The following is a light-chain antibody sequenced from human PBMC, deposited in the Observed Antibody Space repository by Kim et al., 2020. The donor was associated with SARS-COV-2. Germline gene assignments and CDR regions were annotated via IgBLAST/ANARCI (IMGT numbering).Light chain of an antibody. J-gene: IGKJ1*01. CDR1: QSISSW. CDR2: DAS. V-gene: IGKV1-5*01. Sequence: SSLSESVGDRATITCRASQSISSWLAWYQQKPGKAPKLLIYDASSLESGVPSRFSGSGSGTEFTLTISSLQPDDFATYYCQQYRTFGQGTKVDIK. CDR3: QQYRT.